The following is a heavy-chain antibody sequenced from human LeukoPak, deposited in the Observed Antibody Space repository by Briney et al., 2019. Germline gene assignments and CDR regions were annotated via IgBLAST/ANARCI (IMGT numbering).Heavy chain of an antibody. D-gene: IGHD2-2*01. CDR3: ARTCSGTSCADFDY. V-gene: IGHV1-8*01. J-gene: IGHJ4*02. CDR2: MNPNSGNT. Sequence: ASVKVSCKASGYTFTSYDINWVRQATGQGLGWMGWMNPNSGNTGYAQKFQGRVTMTRNTSISTAYMEVSSLTSEDTAVYYCARTCSGTSCADFDYWGQGSLVTVSS. CDR1: GYTFTSYD.